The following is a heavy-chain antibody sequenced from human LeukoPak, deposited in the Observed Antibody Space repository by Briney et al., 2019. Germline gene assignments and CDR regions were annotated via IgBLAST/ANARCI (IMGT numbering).Heavy chain of an antibody. J-gene: IGHJ4*02. V-gene: IGHV4-59*01. CDR3: AREVIGFDY. Sequence: SETLSLICTVSGGSISSYYWSWIRQPPGKGLEWIGYIYYSGSTNYNPSLKSRVTISVDTSKNQFSLKLSSVTAADTAVYYCAREVIGFDYWGQGTLVTVSS. CDR2: IYYSGST. D-gene: IGHD2-21*01. CDR1: GGSISSYY.